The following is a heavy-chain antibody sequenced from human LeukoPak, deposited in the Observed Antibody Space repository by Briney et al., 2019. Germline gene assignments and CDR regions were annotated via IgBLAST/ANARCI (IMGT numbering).Heavy chain of an antibody. V-gene: IGHV1-8*01. CDR1: GYTFTSYD. D-gene: IGHD3-10*01. CDR2: MNPNSGNT. Sequence: GASVKVSCKASGYTFTSYDINWVRQATGQGLEWMGWMNPNSGNTGYAQKFQGRVTMTRNTSISTAYMELSSLRSEDTAVYYCARGYYYGSGSYETAAFDYWGQGTLVTVSS. J-gene: IGHJ4*02. CDR3: ARGYYYGSGSYETAAFDY.